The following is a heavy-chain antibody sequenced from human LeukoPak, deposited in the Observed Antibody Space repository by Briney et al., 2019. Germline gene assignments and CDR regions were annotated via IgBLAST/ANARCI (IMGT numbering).Heavy chain of an antibody. CDR3: ARDSSGSKALDY. J-gene: IGHJ4*02. CDR1: GGSISSYY. Sequence: SETLSLTCTVSGGSISSYYWSWIRQPAGKGLEWIGRIYTSGSTNYNPSLKSRVTMSVDTSKNQFSLKLSSVTAADTAVCYCARDSSGSKALDYWDQGTLVTVSS. CDR2: IYTSGST. D-gene: IGHD3-22*01. V-gene: IGHV4-4*07.